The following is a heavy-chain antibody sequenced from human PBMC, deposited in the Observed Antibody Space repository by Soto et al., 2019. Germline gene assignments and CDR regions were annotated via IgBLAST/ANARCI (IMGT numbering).Heavy chain of an antibody. Sequence: SETLSLTCTVSGGSISSYYWSWIRQPPGKGLEWIGYIYYSGSTNYNPSLKSRVTISVDTSKNQFSLKLSSVTAADTAVYYCARQPRFRSSPLWFDPWGQGTLVTVSS. D-gene: IGHD6-6*01. CDR2: IYYSGST. CDR3: ARQPRFRSSPLWFDP. J-gene: IGHJ5*02. CDR1: GGSISSYY. V-gene: IGHV4-59*08.